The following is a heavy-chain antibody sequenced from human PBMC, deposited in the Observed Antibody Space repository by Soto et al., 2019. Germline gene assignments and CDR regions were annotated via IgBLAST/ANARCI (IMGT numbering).Heavy chain of an antibody. J-gene: IGHJ5*01. CDR1: SYTFMNYG. D-gene: IGHD5-18*01. CDR2: INAYNGNT. Sequence: QVQLVQSGAEVKKPGASVKVSCKASSYTFMNYGISWVRQAPGQGLEWMGWINAYNGNTNYAQKFQGRVTMTTDTSTTTAYMELRTLRSDDTAVFYCARAIPGGYGYTTLDSWGQGTLVTVSS. CDR3: ARAIPGGYGYTTLDS. V-gene: IGHV1-18*01.